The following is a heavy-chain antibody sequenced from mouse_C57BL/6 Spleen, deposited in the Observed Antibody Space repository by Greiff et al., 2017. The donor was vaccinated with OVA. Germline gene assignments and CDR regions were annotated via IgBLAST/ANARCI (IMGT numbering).Heavy chain of an antibody. CDR2: IDPEDGDT. J-gene: IGHJ3*01. CDR3: TNYGSSPWFAY. CDR1: GFNIKDYY. V-gene: IGHV14-1*01. Sequence: DVKLQESGAELVRPGASVKLSCTASGFNIKDYYMHWVKQRPEQGLEWIGRIDPEDGDTEYAPKFQGKATMTADTSSNTAYLQLSSLTSEDTAVYYCTNYGSSPWFAYWGQGTLVTVSA. D-gene: IGHD1-1*01.